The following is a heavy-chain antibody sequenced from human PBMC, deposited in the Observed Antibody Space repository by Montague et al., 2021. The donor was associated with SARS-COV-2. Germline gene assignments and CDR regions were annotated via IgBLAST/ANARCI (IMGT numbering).Heavy chain of an antibody. CDR3: ARGWAFDP. CDR2: VYYNGDT. J-gene: IGHJ3*01. V-gene: IGHV4-59*08. CDR1: GGSTASHY. D-gene: IGHD6-19*01. Sequence: SETRSLTCTVSGGSTASHYWNWIRQSPGKRPEWICYVYYNGDTKYNPSLQSRATISIDTSENQFSLRLNSVTAADMAVYFCARGWAFDPWGQGRLVTVSS.